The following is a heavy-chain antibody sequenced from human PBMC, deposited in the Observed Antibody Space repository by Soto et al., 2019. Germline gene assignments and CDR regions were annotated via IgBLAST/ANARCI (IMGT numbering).Heavy chain of an antibody. CDR1: GYSFTNYW. V-gene: IGHV5-51*01. CDR2: IYPGDSET. Sequence: GESLKISCQGSGYSFTNYWIAWVRQMPGKGLEWLGIIYPGDSETRYSPSSQGQVTTSVDKSISTAYLQWSSLEASDTAMYYWARRTYSSNWYLHYWGQGTLVTVSS. J-gene: IGHJ4*02. CDR3: ARRTYSSNWYLHY. D-gene: IGHD6-13*01.